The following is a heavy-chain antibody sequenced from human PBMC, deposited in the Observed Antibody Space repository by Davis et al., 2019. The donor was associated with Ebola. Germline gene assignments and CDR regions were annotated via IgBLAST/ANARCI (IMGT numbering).Heavy chain of an antibody. J-gene: IGHJ6*02. CDR1: GFIFSTYG. Sequence: GESLKISCAASGFIFSTYGMHWVRQAPGKGLEWVAFIQYDGSNKYYLDSVKGRFTISRDTSNNTLSLQMNGLRAEDTAVYYYAKVMARGLIVAYYGMDVWGQGTTVTVSS. CDR2: IQYDGSNK. CDR3: AKVMARGLIVAYYGMDV. V-gene: IGHV3-30*02. D-gene: IGHD3-10*01.